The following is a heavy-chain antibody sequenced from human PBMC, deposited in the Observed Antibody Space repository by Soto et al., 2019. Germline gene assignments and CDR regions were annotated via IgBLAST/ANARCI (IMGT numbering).Heavy chain of an antibody. D-gene: IGHD3-9*01. V-gene: IGHV3-11*01. CDR3: ARLPYDILTWRRAYYMDV. CDR2: ISSSGSTI. J-gene: IGHJ6*03. Sequence: QVQLVESGGGLAKPGGSLRLSCAASGFTFSDYYMSWIRQAPGKGLEWVSYISSSGSTIYYADSVKGRFTISRDNAKNSLYLQMNSLRAEDTAVYYCARLPYDILTWRRAYYMDVWGKGTTVTVSS. CDR1: GFTFSDYY.